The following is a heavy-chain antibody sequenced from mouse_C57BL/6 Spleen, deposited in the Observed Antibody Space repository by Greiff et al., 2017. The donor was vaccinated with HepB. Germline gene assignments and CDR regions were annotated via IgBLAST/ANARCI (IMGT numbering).Heavy chain of an antibody. D-gene: IGHD2-4*01. J-gene: IGHJ3*01. CDR3: ATYDYDGAWFAY. Sequence: VQVVESGPELVKPGASVKISCKASGYAFSSSWMNWVKQRPGKGLEWIGRIYPGDGDTNYNGKFKGKATLTADKSSSTAYMQLSSLTSEDSAVYFCATYDYDGAWFAYWGQGTLVTVSA. CDR2: IYPGDGDT. CDR1: GYAFSSSW. V-gene: IGHV1-82*01.